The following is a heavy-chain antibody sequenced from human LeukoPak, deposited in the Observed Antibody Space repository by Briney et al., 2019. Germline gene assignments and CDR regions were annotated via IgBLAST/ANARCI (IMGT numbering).Heavy chain of an antibody. Sequence: GGSLRLSCAASGFTFSSYGMHWVRQAPGKGLEWVAVIWYDGSNKYYADSVKGRFTISRDNSKNTLYLQMNSLRAEDTAVYYCAKHYGYSTSWFVDYWGQGTLVTVSS. D-gene: IGHD6-6*01. V-gene: IGHV3-33*06. CDR1: GFTFSSYG. J-gene: IGHJ4*02. CDR3: AKHYGYSTSWFVDY. CDR2: IWYDGSNK.